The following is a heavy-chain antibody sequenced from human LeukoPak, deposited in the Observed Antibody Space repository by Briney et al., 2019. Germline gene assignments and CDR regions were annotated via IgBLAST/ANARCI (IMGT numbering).Heavy chain of an antibody. Sequence: ASVKVFCKASGYTFKNYDINWVRQATGQGLEWMGWMNPNFGATDYAQKFQGRFTITMDTSINTTYMELSSLRSEDTAVYYCARSRVGNGDYLFEDVWGQGTLVTVSS. V-gene: IGHV1-8*03. D-gene: IGHD4-17*01. CDR3: ARSRVGNGDYLFEDV. CDR1: GYTFKNYD. CDR2: MNPNFGAT. J-gene: IGHJ4*02.